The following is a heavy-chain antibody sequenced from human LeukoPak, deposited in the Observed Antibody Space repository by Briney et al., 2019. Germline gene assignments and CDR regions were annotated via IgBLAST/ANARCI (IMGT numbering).Heavy chain of an antibody. CDR1: GFTFSSYA. CDR3: AKIRDYDSSGYHY. Sequence: PGGSLRLSCAASGFTFSSYAMSWVRQAPGKGLEWVSTISGSGGSTYYADSVKGRFTISRDNSKNTLYLQMNSLRAEDTAVYYCAKIRDYDSSGYHYWGQGTLVTVSS. V-gene: IGHV3-23*01. CDR2: ISGSGGST. D-gene: IGHD3-22*01. J-gene: IGHJ4*02.